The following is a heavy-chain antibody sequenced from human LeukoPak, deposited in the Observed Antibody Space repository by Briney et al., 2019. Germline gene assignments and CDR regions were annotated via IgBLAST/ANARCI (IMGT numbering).Heavy chain of an antibody. CDR2: ISSSGRTI. CDR3: PRDGLNYYDSSGFQNVPDWYFDL. V-gene: IGHV3-48*04. CDR1: GFTFSSYG. J-gene: IGHJ2*01. Sequence: GGSLRLSCAVPGFTFSSYGMHWVRQAPGKGLEWVSYISSSGRTIYYADSVKGRFTISRDNAKNSLYLQMNSLRAEDTAVYYCPRDGLNYYDSSGFQNVPDWYFDLWGRGTLVTVSS. D-gene: IGHD3-22*01.